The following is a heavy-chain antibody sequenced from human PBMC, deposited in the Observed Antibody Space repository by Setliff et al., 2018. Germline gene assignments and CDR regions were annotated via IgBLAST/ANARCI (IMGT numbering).Heavy chain of an antibody. CDR1: GFTFSSYW. Sequence: PGGSLRLSCAASGFTFSSYWMSWVRQAPGKGLEWVANIKQDGSEKYYVDSVKGRFTISRDNAKNSLYLQMNSLRAEDTAVYYCARDATYYDFWSDYSPDAFDIWGQGTMVTVS. J-gene: IGHJ3*02. V-gene: IGHV3-7*01. CDR2: IKQDGSEK. CDR3: ARDATYYDFWSDYSPDAFDI. D-gene: IGHD3-3*01.